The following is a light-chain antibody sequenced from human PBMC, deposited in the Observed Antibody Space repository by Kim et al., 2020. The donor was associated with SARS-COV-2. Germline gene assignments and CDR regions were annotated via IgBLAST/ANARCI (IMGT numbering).Light chain of an antibody. Sequence: SYELTQPPSVSVAPGKTARITCGGNNIGSKSVHWYQQKPGQAPVLVIYYDSDRPSGIPERLSGSNSGNTATLTISRVEAGDEADYYCQVWDSSSDQWVFG. CDR1: NIGSKS. J-gene: IGLJ3*02. CDR3: QVWDSSSDQWV. CDR2: YDS. V-gene: IGLV3-21*04.